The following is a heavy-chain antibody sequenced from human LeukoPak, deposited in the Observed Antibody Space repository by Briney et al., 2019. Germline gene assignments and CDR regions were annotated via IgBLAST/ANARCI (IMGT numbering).Heavy chain of an antibody. J-gene: IGHJ6*03. Sequence: SETLSLTCAVYGGSFSGYYWSWIRQPPGKGLEWIGEINHSGSTNYNPSLKSRVTMSVDTSKNQFSLKLSSVTAADTAVYYCARSTTGYSSGWCPELWRYYYMDVWGKGTTVTISS. CDR3: ARSTTGYSSGWCPELWRYYYMDV. CDR2: INHSGST. D-gene: IGHD6-19*01. V-gene: IGHV4-34*01. CDR1: GGSFSGYY.